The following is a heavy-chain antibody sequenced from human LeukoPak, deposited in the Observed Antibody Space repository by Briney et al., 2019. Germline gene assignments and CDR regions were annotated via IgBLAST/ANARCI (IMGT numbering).Heavy chain of an antibody. V-gene: IGHV4-59*01. D-gene: IGHD3-10*01. Sequence: SETLSLTCTVSGGSISSYYWSWIRQPPGKGLEWIGYIYYSGNTNYSPSLKSRVTISVDTSKNQFSLKLSSVTAADTAVYYCARWAPSGGFDYWGQGTLVTVSS. CDR2: IYYSGNT. CDR1: GGSISSYY. J-gene: IGHJ4*02. CDR3: ARWAPSGGFDY.